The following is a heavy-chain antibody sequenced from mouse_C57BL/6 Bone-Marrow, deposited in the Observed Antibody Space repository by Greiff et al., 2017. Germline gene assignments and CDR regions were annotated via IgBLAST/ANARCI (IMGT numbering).Heavy chain of an antibody. CDR2: IHPNSGST. D-gene: IGHD4-1*01. CDR1: GYTFTSYW. J-gene: IGHJ3*01. Sequence: QVQLMQPGAELVKPGASVKLSCKASGYTFTSYWMHWVKQRPGQGLEWIGMIHPNSGSTNYNEKFKSKATLTVDKSSSTAYMQLSSLTSEDSAVYYCASSNWAWFAYWGQGTLVTVSA. V-gene: IGHV1-64*01. CDR3: ASSNWAWFAY.